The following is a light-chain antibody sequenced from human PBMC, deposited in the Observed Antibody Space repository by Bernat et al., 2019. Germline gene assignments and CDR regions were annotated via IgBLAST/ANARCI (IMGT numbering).Light chain of an antibody. CDR1: QSISSY. CDR2: AAS. CDR3: QKYNSAPLT. V-gene: IGKV1-27*01. Sequence: DIQMTQSPSSLSASVGDRVTITCRASQSISSYLNWYQQKPGKAPKLLIYAASTLQSRVPSRFSGSGSGTDFTLTISSVQPEDVATYYCQKYNSAPLTFGGGTKVEIK. J-gene: IGKJ4*01.